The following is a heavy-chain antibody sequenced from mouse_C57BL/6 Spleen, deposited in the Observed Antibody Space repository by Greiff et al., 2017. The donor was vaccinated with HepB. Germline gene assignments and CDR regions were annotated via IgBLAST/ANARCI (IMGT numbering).Heavy chain of an antibody. CDR3: AREEPFYAMDY. V-gene: IGHV1-55*01. J-gene: IGHJ4*01. CDR1: GYTFTSYW. CDR2: IYPGSGST. Sequence: QVQLQQPGAELVKPGDSVKMSCKASGYTFTSYWITWVKQRPGQGLEWIGDIYPGSGSTNYNEKFKSKATLTVDTSSSTAYMQLSSLTSEDSAVYYCAREEPFYAMDYWGQGTSVTVSS.